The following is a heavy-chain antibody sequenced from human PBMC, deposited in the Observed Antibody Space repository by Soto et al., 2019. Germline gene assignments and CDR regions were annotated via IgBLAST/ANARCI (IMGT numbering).Heavy chain of an antibody. Sequence: QITLKESGPTLVKPTQTLTLTCTFSGFSLTTRGVGVGWIRQPPGKALECLALIYWDDDKRYSPSLQSRLSTPKDTSKNQVVLTMTNVDPVDTATYYCAHIPNYYQSDWFDPWGQGTLVSVSS. CDR3: AHIPNYYQSDWFDP. CDR1: GFSLTTRGVG. D-gene: IGHD3-10*01. V-gene: IGHV2-5*02. J-gene: IGHJ5*02. CDR2: IYWDDDK.